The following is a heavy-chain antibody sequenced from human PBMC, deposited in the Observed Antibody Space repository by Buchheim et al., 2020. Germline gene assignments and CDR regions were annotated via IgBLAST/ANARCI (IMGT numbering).Heavy chain of an antibody. D-gene: IGHD3-3*01. CDR1: GGSFSGYY. CDR2: INHSGST. J-gene: IGHJ6*02. Sequence: QVQLQQWGAGLLKPSETLSLTCAVYGGSFSGYYWSWIRQPPGKGLEWIGEINHSGSTNYNPSLKSRVTISVDTSKNPFSLKLSSVTAADTAVYYCARVGASTIFGVVIMGHYGMDVWGQGTT. V-gene: IGHV4-34*01. CDR3: ARVGASTIFGVVIMGHYGMDV.